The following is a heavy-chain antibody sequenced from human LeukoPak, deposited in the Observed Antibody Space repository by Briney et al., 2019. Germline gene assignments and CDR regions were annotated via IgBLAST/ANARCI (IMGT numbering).Heavy chain of an antibody. D-gene: IGHD4-23*01. CDR3: ARVDGNPANFDY. CDR1: GYTFTSYD. Sequence: GASVNVSCKASGYTFTSYDINGVRQATGQGLEWMGWMNPNSGNTGYAQKFQGRVTMTRNTSISTAYMELSSLRSEDTAVYYCARVDGNPANFDYWGQGTLVTVSS. V-gene: IGHV1-8*01. CDR2: MNPNSGNT. J-gene: IGHJ4*02.